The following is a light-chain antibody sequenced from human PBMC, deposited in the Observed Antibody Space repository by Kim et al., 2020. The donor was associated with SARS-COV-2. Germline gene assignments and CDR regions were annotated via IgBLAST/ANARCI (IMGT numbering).Light chain of an antibody. Sequence: EIVMTQSPATLSVSPGERATLSCRASQSVTNNLAWYQEKPGQAPRLLIYGASTRATGIPARFSGSGSETEFTLTITSLQSEDSAVYYCQHYKTWPLTFGGGTKVDIK. CDR1: QSVTNN. CDR3: QHYKTWPLT. V-gene: IGKV3-15*01. J-gene: IGKJ4*01. CDR2: GAS.